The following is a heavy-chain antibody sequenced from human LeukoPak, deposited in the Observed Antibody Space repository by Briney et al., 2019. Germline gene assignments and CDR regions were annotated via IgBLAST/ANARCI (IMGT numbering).Heavy chain of an antibody. CDR1: GFTFSSYW. Sequence: GGSLRLSCAASGFTFSSYWMSWVRQAPGKGLEWVANIKQDGSEKYYVDSVKGRFTISRDNAKNSLYLQMTSLRAEDTAVYYCARDDCSSISCYHNWFDPWGQGTLVTVSS. J-gene: IGHJ5*02. D-gene: IGHD2-2*01. CDR3: ARDDCSSISCYHNWFDP. CDR2: IKQDGSEK. V-gene: IGHV3-7*01.